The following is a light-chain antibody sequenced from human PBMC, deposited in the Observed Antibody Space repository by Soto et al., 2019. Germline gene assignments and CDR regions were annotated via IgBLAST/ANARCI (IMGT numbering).Light chain of an antibody. Sequence: EFLMTQSPYTLYVSPGERVTLSCRASQSVSDNLAWYQQKPGQGPRLLVYRASTRTLGIPARFSGSESGTEFTLTISSLQSEDFAVYYCQQYNSWPITFGQGTRLEIK. CDR3: QQYNSWPIT. V-gene: IGKV3-15*01. J-gene: IGKJ5*01. CDR2: RAS. CDR1: QSVSDN.